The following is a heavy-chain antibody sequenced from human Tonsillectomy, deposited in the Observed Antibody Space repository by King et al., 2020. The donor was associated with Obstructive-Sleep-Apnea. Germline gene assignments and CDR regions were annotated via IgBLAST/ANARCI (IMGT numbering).Heavy chain of an antibody. J-gene: IGHJ4*02. V-gene: IGHV4-59*08. CDR2: IYYSGST. Sequence: QLQESGPGLVKPSETLSLTCTVSGGSISSYYWSWIRQPPGKGLEWIGYIYYSGSTNYNRSLKSRVTISLDTSQNQFSLKLSSVTAADTAVDYCARHKLEEVAGTGGGEDWGQGNRVTVSA. CDR3: ARHKLEEVAGTGGGED. D-gene: IGHD6-19*01. CDR1: GGSISSYY.